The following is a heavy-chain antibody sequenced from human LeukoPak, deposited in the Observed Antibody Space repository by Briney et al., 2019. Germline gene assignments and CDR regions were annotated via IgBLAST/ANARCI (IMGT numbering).Heavy chain of an antibody. CDR3: ASRDCSGGRCHFAGADPFDY. J-gene: IGHJ4*02. V-gene: IGHV4-61*01. Sequence: SETLSLTCTVSGGCVSSGSYYWRWLRQPPGKGLVWIGNIYYSGSTNYNPSLKSRVTISVDTSKNQFSLKLSSVTAADTAVYYCASRDCSGGRCHFAGADPFDYWGQGTLVTVSS. CDR2: IYYSGST. CDR1: GGCVSSGSYY. D-gene: IGHD2-15*01.